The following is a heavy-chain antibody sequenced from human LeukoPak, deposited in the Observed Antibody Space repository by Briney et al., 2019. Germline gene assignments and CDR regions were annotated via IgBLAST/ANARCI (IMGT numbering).Heavy chain of an antibody. V-gene: IGHV3-48*01. J-gene: IGHJ4*02. Sequence: PGGSLRLSCAASGFTFSSYGMNWVRQAPGKGLEWVSYVSSSGSTIYYADSVKGRLTLYRDNATNSLYLQINRLRAGDTAVYDCASGTVGNYWGQGSLVTVSS. CDR2: VSSSGSTI. CDR3: ASGTVGNY. CDR1: GFTFSSYG.